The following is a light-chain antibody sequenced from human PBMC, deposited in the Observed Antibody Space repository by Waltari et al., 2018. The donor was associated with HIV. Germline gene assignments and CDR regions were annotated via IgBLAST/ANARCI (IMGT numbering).Light chain of an antibody. CDR3: ASWDASLNGWV. J-gene: IGLJ3*02. CDR2: GNY. Sequence: QSVVTQPPSVSGTPGPTVTISCSGSTSNIGIKTVNWYQHLPGTAPKRLIYGNYQRPSGVPDLFSASKSGTSASLAISGLQSEDEADYYCASWDASLNGWVFGGGTKLTVL. V-gene: IGLV1-44*01. CDR1: TSNIGIKT.